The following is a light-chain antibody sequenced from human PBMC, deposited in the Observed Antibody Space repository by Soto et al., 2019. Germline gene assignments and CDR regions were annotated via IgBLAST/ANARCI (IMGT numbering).Light chain of an antibody. CDR1: SSNIGSNT. J-gene: IGLJ2*01. V-gene: IGLV1-44*01. Sequence: QSVLTQPPSASGTPGQWVTISCSGSSSNIGSNTVNWYQQLPGTAPKLLIYSNNQRPSGVPDRFSGSKSGTSASPAISGLQAEDEADYYCAAWDDSLNGVVFGGGTKLTVL. CDR3: AAWDDSLNGVV. CDR2: SNN.